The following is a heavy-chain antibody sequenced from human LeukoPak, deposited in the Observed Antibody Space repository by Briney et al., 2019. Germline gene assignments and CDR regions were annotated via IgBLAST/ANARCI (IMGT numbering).Heavy chain of an antibody. CDR2: LFGGDST. J-gene: IGHJ5*02. CDR3: ARDLDYRIDP. V-gene: IGHV3-53*01. CDR1: GFSVIGSH. Sequence: GGSLRLSYTASGFSVIGSHMAWVRQVPGEGPEWVSTLFGGDSTIYRDSVKGRFTTSRDTSKNTLYLQMNNLRAEDTAVYYCARDLDYRIDPWGQGALVTVSS. D-gene: IGHD4-11*01.